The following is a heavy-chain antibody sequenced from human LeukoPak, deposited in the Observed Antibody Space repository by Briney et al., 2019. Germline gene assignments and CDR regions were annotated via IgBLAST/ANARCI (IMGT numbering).Heavy chain of an antibody. CDR2: ISTRGNT. CDR1: GGSISSFY. D-gene: IGHD3-9*01. V-gene: IGHV4-4*07. CDR3: ARHNHFDPYFFDY. Sequence: SETLSLTCSISGGSISSFYWSWIRQPAGKGLEWIGRISTRGNTDYNPSLKSRVTISVDTSKNHFSLRLSSVTAADTAVYYCARHNHFDPYFFDYWGQGTLVTVSS. J-gene: IGHJ4*02.